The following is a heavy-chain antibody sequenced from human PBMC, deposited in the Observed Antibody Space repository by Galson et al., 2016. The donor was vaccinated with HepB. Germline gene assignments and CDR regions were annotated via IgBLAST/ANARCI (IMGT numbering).Heavy chain of an antibody. D-gene: IGHD6-19*01. J-gene: IGHJ4*02. V-gene: IGHV1-69*13. Sequence: SVKVSCKASGDSYSTYAISWVRQARGQGLEWMGGIVPMSGTTTYAQKFQGRVTITADASTITAYMELTSLTSEDTAVYFCATSSGWVEIEHWGQGTLVTVSS. CDR3: ATSSGWVEIEH. CDR2: IVPMSGTT. CDR1: GDSYSTYA.